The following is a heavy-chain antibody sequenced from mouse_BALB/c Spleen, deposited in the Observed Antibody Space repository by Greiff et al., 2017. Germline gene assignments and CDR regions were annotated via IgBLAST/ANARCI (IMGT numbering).Heavy chain of an antibody. CDR1: GDSITSGY. CDR3: ARFYDGYYLFAY. J-gene: IGHJ3*01. D-gene: IGHD2-3*01. Sequence: EVNLEESGPSLVKPSQTLSLTCSVTGDSITSGYWNWIRKFPGNKLEYMGYISYSGSTYYNPSLKSRISITRDTSKNQYYLQLNSVTTEDTATYYCARFYDGYYLFAYWGQGTLVTVSA. V-gene: IGHV3-8*02. CDR2: ISYSGST.